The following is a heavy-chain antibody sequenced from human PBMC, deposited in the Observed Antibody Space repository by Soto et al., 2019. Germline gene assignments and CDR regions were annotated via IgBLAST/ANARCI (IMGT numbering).Heavy chain of an antibody. Sequence: QVQLVQSGAEVKKPGASVKISCKASGYTFTSYGISWVRQAPGQGLEWMGWISAYNGNTNYAQKHQGRVTMTTDTSTSTAYRELRSLRSDDTTVYYCARHNSQWPNWFDPWGQGTLVTVSS. CDR3: ARHNSQWPNWFDP. D-gene: IGHD2-21*01. V-gene: IGHV1-18*01. J-gene: IGHJ5*02. CDR2: ISAYNGNT. CDR1: GYTFTSYG.